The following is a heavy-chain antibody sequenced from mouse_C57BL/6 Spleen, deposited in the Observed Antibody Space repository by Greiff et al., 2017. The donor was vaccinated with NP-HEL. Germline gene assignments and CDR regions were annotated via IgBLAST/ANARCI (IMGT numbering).Heavy chain of an antibody. J-gene: IGHJ4*01. CDR3: AKFITTVEGDAMDY. Sequence: VQLQQSGPELVKPGASVKISCKASGYAFSSSWMNWVKQRPGKGLEWIGRIYPGDGDTNYNGKFKGKATLTADKSSSTAYMQLSSLTSEDSAVYFCAKFITTVEGDAMDYWGQGTSVTVSS. CDR1: GYAFSSSW. D-gene: IGHD1-1*01. V-gene: IGHV1-82*01. CDR2: IYPGDGDT.